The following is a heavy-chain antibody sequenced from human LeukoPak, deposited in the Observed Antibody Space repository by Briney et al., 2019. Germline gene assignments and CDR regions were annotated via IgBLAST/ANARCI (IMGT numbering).Heavy chain of an antibody. V-gene: IGHV5-10-1*01. Sequence: GESLQISCKGSGYSFTSNWISWVRQLPGKGLEWRGWIDSSDSYTNYSPSFQGHVTISADKSISTAYLQWSSLKASDTAMYYCARQPEGTWFDPWGQGTVVSVSS. J-gene: IGHJ5*02. CDR2: IDSSDSYT. CDR1: GYSFTSNW. D-gene: IGHD1-1*01. CDR3: ARQPEGTWFDP.